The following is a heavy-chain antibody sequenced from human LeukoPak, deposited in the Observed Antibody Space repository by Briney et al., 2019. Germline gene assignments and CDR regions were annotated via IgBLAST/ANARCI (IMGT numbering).Heavy chain of an antibody. Sequence: GGSLRLSCAASGITVSSNYMSWVRQAPGKGLEWVSVIYSGGSTYYADSVRGRFTLSRDSSKNTLYLKMNNLSAEDPAVYYCAKSGYYGSGSFPTYYYYYMDVWGKGTTVTVSS. D-gene: IGHD3-10*01. J-gene: IGHJ6*03. V-gene: IGHV3-53*01. CDR3: AKSGYYGSGSFPTYYYYYMDV. CDR2: IYSGGST. CDR1: GITVSSNY.